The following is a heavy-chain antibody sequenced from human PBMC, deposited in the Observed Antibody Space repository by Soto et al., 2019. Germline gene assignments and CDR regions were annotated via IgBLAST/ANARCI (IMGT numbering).Heavy chain of an antibody. Sequence: PSETLSLTCTVSGGSISSGGYYWTWIRQHPGKGLEWIGYIYYSGSTYYNPSLKIRVTISVDTSKNQFSLKLSSVTAADTAVYYCAREERDYLDSSGSLDYWGQGTLVTVSS. V-gene: IGHV4-31*03. D-gene: IGHD3-22*01. CDR1: GGSISSGGYY. CDR3: AREERDYLDSSGSLDY. J-gene: IGHJ4*02. CDR2: IYYSGST.